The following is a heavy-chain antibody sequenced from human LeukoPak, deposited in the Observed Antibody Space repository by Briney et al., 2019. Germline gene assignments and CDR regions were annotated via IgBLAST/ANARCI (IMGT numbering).Heavy chain of an antibody. Sequence: PSETPSLTCTVSGVSISSYYWSWLRQPPGKGLEWRGYIYYGGGTNYNPSLNSRVTISVDTSKNQFSLKLSSVPAADTAVYYCARASPNWFAPWGQGTLVTVSS. CDR3: ARASPNWFAP. CDR1: GVSISSYY. CDR2: IYYGGGT. J-gene: IGHJ5*02. V-gene: IGHV4-59*01.